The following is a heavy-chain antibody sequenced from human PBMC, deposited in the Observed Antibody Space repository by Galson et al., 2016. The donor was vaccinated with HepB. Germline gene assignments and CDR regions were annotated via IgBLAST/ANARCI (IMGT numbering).Heavy chain of an antibody. V-gene: IGHV4-4*02. CDR2: IFHDGSS. D-gene: IGHD2-21*02. CDR1: GASITDYTW. CDR3: VKGGDYCLPS. Sequence: ETLSLTCAVSGASITDYTWWHWVRQPPGKGLEWIGEIFHDGSSNFNPSLRSRVTISVDKSNNHFSLELRSVTAADTAVYYCVKGGDYCLPSWGQGTLVTVSS. J-gene: IGHJ5*02.